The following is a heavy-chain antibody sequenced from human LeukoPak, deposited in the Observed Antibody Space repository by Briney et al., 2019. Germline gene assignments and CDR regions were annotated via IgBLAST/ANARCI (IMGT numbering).Heavy chain of an antibody. CDR2: ISYDAKNK. J-gene: IGHJ4*02. V-gene: IGHV3-30*04. CDR3: ARVGQGYTYGNGLDY. D-gene: IGHD5-18*01. CDR1: GFTFSSYA. Sequence: GRSLRLSCAASGFTFSSYAMHWVRQAPGKGLEWVAAISYDAKNKDYADSVKGRFTISRDNSKNTLSLQMDNLRAEDTALYFCARVGQGYTYGNGLDYWGQETLVTVSS.